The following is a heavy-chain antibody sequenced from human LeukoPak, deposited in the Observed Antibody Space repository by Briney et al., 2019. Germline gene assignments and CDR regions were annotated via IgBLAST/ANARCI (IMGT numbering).Heavy chain of an antibody. V-gene: IGHV3-30*03. CDR3: ARISGSYYDFSFDY. J-gene: IGHJ4*02. D-gene: IGHD1-26*01. CDR2: ISYDGSNK. CDR1: GFTFSSYG. Sequence: GGSLRLSCAASGFTFSSYGMYWVRQAPGKGLEWVAVISYDGSNKYYADSVKGRFTISRDNSKNTLYLQMNSLRSDDTAVYYCARISGSYYDFSFDYWGQGTLVTVFS.